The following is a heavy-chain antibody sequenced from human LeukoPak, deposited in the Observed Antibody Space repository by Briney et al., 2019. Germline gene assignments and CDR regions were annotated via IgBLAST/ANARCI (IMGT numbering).Heavy chain of an antibody. CDR2: IIPILGIA. CDR1: GGTFSSYA. CDR3: ARLVSRQQLVPRDY. J-gene: IGHJ4*02. Sequence: SVKVSCKASGGTFSSYAISWVRQAPGQGLEWMGRIIPILGIANYAQKFQGRVTITADKSASTAYMELSSLRSEDTAVYYCARLVSRQQLVPRDYWGQGTLVTVSS. D-gene: IGHD6-13*01. V-gene: IGHV1-69*04.